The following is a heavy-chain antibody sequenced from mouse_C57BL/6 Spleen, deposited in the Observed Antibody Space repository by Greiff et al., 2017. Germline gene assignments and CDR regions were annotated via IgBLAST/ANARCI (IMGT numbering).Heavy chain of an antibody. CDR2: IWSDGST. D-gene: IGHD2-4*01. Sequence: QVQLQQSGPGLVAPSQSLSITCTVSGFSLTSYGVHWVRQPPGKGLEWLVVIWSDGSTTYNSALKSRLSISKDNSKSQVFLKMNSLQTDDTAMYYCARHPGLRRDYAMDDWGQGTSVTVSS. V-gene: IGHV2-6-1*01. CDR1: GFSLTSYG. CDR3: ARHPGLRRDYAMDD. J-gene: IGHJ4*01.